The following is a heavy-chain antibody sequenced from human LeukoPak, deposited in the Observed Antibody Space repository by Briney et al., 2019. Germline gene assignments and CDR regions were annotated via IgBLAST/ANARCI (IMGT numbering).Heavy chain of an antibody. CDR1: GFTFSSYA. J-gene: IGHJ3*02. V-gene: IGHV3-23*01. CDR2: ISGSGGST. D-gene: IGHD3-10*01. Sequence: GGSLRLSCAASGFTFSSYAMSWVRQAPGKGLEWVSAISGSGGSTYYADSVKGRFTISRENAKNSLYLQMNSLRVGDTAVYYCARGRGWGTFDIWGQGTMVTVSS. CDR3: ARGRGWGTFDI.